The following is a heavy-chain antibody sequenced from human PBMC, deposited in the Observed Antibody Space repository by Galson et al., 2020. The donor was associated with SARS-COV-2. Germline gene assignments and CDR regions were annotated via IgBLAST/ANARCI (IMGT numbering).Heavy chain of an antibody. D-gene: IGHD3-9*01. Sequence: SLKISCAASGFTLEDYAMHWVRPAPGKGLEWVSSISWNSGRIGYADSVQGRFTFSRDNPKNSLYLEMNSLRTVDTALYYCAKEFCPSDGFDIWGQGTMVTVSS. J-gene: IGHJ3*02. CDR3: AKEFCPSDGFDI. V-gene: IGHV3-9*01. CDR1: GFTLEDYA. CDR2: ISWNSGRI.